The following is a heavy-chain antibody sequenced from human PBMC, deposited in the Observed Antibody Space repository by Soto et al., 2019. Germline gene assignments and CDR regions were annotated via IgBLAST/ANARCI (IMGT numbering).Heavy chain of an antibody. Sequence: GSGGILRGSDWLWIRLLPGKGLEWIGEINHSGSTNYNPSLKSRVTISVDTSKNQFSLKLSSVTAADTAVYYCARGRITIFGVVPDDYYYYMDVWGKGTTVT. CDR1: GGILRGSD. CDR2: INHSGST. D-gene: IGHD3-3*01. J-gene: IGHJ6*03. CDR3: ARGRITIFGVVPDDYYYYMDV. V-gene: IGHV4-34*01.